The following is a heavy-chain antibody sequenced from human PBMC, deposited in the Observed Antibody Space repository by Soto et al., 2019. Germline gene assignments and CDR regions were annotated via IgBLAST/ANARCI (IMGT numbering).Heavy chain of an antibody. CDR3: ARLRKPGVEQPPLDY. CDR1: GGSISSSSYY. D-gene: IGHD6-13*01. J-gene: IGHJ4*02. V-gene: IGHV4-39*01. CDR2: IYYSGST. Sequence: SETLSLTCTVSGGSISSSSYYWGWIRQPPGKGLEWIGSIYYSGSTYYNPSLKSRVTISVDTSKNQFSLKLSSVTAADTAVYYCARLRKPGVEQPPLDYWGQGTLVTVSS.